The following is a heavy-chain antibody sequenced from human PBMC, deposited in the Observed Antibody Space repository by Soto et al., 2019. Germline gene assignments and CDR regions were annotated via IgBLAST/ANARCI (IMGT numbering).Heavy chain of an antibody. CDR3: AKDLGKIAAAGTARDDY. CDR1: GFTFSSYA. Sequence: EVQLLESGGGLVQPGGSLRLSCAGSGFTFSSYAMSWVRQAPGKGLVWVSAISGSGGGTYYADSGKGRFTISRNTSKNTLYLQMNSLRAEDTAVYYCAKDLGKIAAAGTARDDYWGQGTLVTVSS. D-gene: IGHD6-13*01. V-gene: IGHV3-23*01. J-gene: IGHJ4*02. CDR2: ISGSGGGT.